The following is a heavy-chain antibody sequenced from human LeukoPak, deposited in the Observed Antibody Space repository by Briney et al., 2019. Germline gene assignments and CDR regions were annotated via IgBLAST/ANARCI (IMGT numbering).Heavy chain of an antibody. J-gene: IGHJ4*02. Sequence: PGGSLRLSCAASGFTFSSYSMNWVRQAPGKGLEWVSSISSSSSYIYYADSVKGRFTISRDNAQNSLYLQMNSLRAEDTAVYYCAKDLMVRGVIMTLDYWGQGTLVTVSS. CDR2: ISSSSSYI. D-gene: IGHD3-10*01. V-gene: IGHV3-21*01. CDR1: GFTFSSYS. CDR3: AKDLMVRGVIMTLDY.